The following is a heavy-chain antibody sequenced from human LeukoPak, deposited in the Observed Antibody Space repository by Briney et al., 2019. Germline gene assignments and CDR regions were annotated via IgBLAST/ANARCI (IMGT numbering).Heavy chain of an antibody. V-gene: IGHV3-30*02. Sequence: GGSPRLSCAASGFAFSSYGMHWVRQAPGKGLEWVAFIRYDGSDKYYADSVKGRFTISRDNSKNTLYLQMNSLRAEDTAVYYCAKDWGSGWYLDYWGQGTLVTVSS. CDR2: IRYDGSDK. CDR1: GFAFSSYG. J-gene: IGHJ4*02. CDR3: AKDWGSGWYLDY. D-gene: IGHD6-19*01.